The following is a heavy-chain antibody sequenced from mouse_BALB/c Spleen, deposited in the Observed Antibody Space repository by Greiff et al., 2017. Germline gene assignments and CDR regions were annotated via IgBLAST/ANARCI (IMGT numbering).Heavy chain of an antibody. CDR2: ISSGGSYT. V-gene: IGHV5-6-4*01. Sequence: EVQGVESGGGLVKPGGSLKLSCAASGFTFSSYTMSWVRQTPEKRLEWVATISSGGSYTYYPDSVKGRFTISRDNAKNTLYLQMSSLKSEDTAMYYCTRDGDYGSSYYFDYWGQGTTLTVSS. CDR3: TRDGDYGSSYYFDY. J-gene: IGHJ2*01. CDR1: GFTFSSYT. D-gene: IGHD1-1*01.